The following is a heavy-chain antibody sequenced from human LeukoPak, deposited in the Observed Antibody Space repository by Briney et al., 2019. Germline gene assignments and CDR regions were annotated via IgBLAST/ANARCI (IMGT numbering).Heavy chain of an antibody. CDR2: IYYSGST. V-gene: IGHV4-59*01. J-gene: IGHJ6*03. D-gene: IGHD3-10*01. CDR1: GGSISNY. CDR3: ARVEEGYGSGRRENYYYYYMDV. Sequence: SETLSLTCTVSGGSISNYWSWIRQPPGKGLEWIGYIYYSGSTNYKPSLKSRATISVDTSKNQFSLKLSSVTAADTAVYYCARVEEGYGSGRRENYYYYYMDVWGKGTTVTISS.